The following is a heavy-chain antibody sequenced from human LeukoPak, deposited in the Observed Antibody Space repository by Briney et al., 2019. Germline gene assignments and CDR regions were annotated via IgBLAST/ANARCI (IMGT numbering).Heavy chain of an antibody. D-gene: IGHD3-22*01. Sequence: PGESLKISCEGSGYSFTSYWIGWVRQMPGKGLEWMGIIYPGDSDTRYSPSFQGQVTISADKSISTAYLQWSSLKASDTAMYYCASSYYDSSGTFDYWGQGTLVTVSS. CDR1: GYSFTSYW. CDR3: ASSYYDSSGTFDY. CDR2: IYPGDSDT. J-gene: IGHJ4*02. V-gene: IGHV5-51*01.